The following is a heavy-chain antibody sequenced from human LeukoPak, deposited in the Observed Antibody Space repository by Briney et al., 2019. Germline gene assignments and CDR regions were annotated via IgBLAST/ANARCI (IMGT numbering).Heavy chain of an antibody. CDR3: ARLYPLLWFEGP. CDR1: GGSISSSSYY. J-gene: IGHJ5*02. CDR2: IYYSGSA. V-gene: IGHV4-39*01. D-gene: IGHD3-10*01. Sequence: SETLSLTCTVSGGSISSSSYYWGWIRQPPRKGLEWIGSIYYSGSAYYNPCLKSRVTISVDTSKNQFSLKLSSVTAADTAVYYCARLYPLLWFEGPWGQGTLVTVSS.